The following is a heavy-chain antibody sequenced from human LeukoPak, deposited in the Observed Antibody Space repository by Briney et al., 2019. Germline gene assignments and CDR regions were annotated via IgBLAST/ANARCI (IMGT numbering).Heavy chain of an antibody. D-gene: IGHD3-9*01. CDR2: IIPIFGTA. V-gene: IGHV1-69*06. J-gene: IGHJ4*02. CDR3: ARDGLRYFDWPFDY. Sequence: SVKVSCKASGGTFSSYAISWVRQAPGQGLEWKGGIIPIFGTANYAQKFQGRVTITADKSTSTAYMELSSLRSEDTAVYYCARDGLRYFDWPFDYWGQGTLVTVSS. CDR1: GGTFSSYA.